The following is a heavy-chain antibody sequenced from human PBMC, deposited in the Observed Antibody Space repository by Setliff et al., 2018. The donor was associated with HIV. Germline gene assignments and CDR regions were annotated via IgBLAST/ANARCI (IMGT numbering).Heavy chain of an antibody. CDR1: GDSITRGSYY. J-gene: IGHJ4*02. CDR3: ARDGGGSGWSLGEFDF. Sequence: SETLSLTCTVSGDSITRGSYYWSWIRQPAGKGLEWIGHIHTTGSITYNPSLRSRATISLDTSKNQVSLSLASVTAADTAVYYCARDGGGSGWSLGEFDFWGQGTLVTVSS. V-gene: IGHV4-61*09. CDR2: IHTTGSI. D-gene: IGHD6-19*01.